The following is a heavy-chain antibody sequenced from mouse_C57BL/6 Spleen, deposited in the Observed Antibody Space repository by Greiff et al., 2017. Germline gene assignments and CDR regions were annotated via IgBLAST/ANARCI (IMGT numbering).Heavy chain of an antibody. D-gene: IGHD2-4*01. CDR2: IYPGNSDT. CDR1: GYTFTSYW. CDR3: TRLDDYGYFDY. V-gene: IGHV1-5*01. Sequence: EVQLQQSGTVLARPGASVKMSCKTSGYTFTSYWMHWVKQRPGQGLEWIGAIYPGNSDTSYNQKFKGKAKLTAVPSPSTAYMELSSLTNEDSAVYYWTRLDDYGYFDYWGQGTTLTVSS. J-gene: IGHJ2*01.